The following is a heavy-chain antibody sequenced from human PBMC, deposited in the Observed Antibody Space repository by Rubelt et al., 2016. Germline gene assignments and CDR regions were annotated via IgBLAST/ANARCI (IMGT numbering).Heavy chain of an antibody. CDR1: GYTFTGYY. V-gene: IGHV1-2*02. Sequence: QVQLVQSGAEVKKPGASVKVSCKASGYTFTGYYMHWVRQAPGQGLEWMGWINPNSGGTNYARRCQGRVTMTRDTSIRSAYMELSRLRSDDTAVYYCARFAIGGHSSGYLFDYWGQGTLVTVSS. CDR3: ARFAIGGHSSGYLFDY. J-gene: IGHJ4*02. CDR2: INPNSGGT. D-gene: IGHD3-22*01.